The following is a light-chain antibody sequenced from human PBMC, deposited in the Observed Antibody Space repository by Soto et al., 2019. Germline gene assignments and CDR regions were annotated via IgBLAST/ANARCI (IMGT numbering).Light chain of an antibody. Sequence: QSVLTQPASVSGSPGQSITISCTGTSSDVGGYNYVSWYQQHPGKAPKLMIYDVSNRPSGVSNRFSGSKSSNTASLTISGLQAEDEADYYCSSYTSSSTLALYVFGTGTKVTVL. V-gene: IGLV2-14*01. CDR1: SSDVGGYNY. J-gene: IGLJ1*01. CDR3: SSYTSSSTLALYV. CDR2: DVS.